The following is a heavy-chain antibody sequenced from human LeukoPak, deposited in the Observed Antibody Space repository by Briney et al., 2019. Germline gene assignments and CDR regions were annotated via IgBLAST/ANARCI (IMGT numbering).Heavy chain of an antibody. CDR3: AGNYDSWTGLNY. CDR2: IGNKASNYAT. D-gene: IGHD3-3*01. V-gene: IGHV3-73*01. Sequence: GGSLRLSCAASGFTFSGSAMHWVRQASGKGLEWVGHIGNKASNYATEYAASPKGRFTISRDDSKDTAYLQVNSLKTEDTAVYYCAGNYDSWTGLNYWGQGTLVTVSS. J-gene: IGHJ4*02. CDR1: GFTFSGSA.